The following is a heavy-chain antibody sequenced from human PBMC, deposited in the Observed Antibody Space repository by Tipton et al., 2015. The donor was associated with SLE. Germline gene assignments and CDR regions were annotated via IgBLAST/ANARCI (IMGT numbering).Heavy chain of an antibody. V-gene: IGHV3-21*03. CDR2: ISSSSSYI. Sequence: GSLRLSCAASGFTFSSYSMNWVRQAPGKGLEWVSSISSSSSYIYYADSVKGRFTISRDNAKNSLYLQMNGLRAEDTAVYYCARDPMDIVVGVAATGAVDYWGQGTLVTVSS. CDR3: ARDPMDIVVGVAATGAVDY. CDR1: GFTFSSYS. J-gene: IGHJ4*02. D-gene: IGHD2-15*01.